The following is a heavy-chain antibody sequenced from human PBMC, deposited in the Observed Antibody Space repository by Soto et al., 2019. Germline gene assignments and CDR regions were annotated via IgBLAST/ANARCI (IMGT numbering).Heavy chain of an antibody. CDR3: ARQDIVVVPAAILDAFDS. J-gene: IGHJ3*02. CDR2: IYYSGST. V-gene: IGHV4-39*01. Sequence: SDTLALTCPLPGGSISTRSYFWGWIRPPPGKWLEWIGSIYYSGSTYYNPSLKSRVTISVDTSKNQFSLKLSSVTAADTAVYYCARQDIVVVPAAILDAFDSWGQGTMVTVSS. CDR1: GGSISTRSYF. D-gene: IGHD2-2*02.